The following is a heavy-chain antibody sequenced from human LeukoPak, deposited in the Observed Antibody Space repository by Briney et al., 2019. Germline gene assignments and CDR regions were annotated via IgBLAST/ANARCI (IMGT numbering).Heavy chain of an antibody. V-gene: IGHV3-7*01. CDR1: GFTFSNYW. J-gene: IGHJ6*03. CDR2: IKDDGSGK. Sequence: GGSLRLSCAASGFTFSNYWMSWVRQAPGKGLEWVANIKDDGSGKYYVDSLKGRFTISRDNAKNSLYLQMNSLRAEDTAVYYCAREGVVVVAATLNYYMDVWGKGTTVTVSS. D-gene: IGHD2-15*01. CDR3: AREGVVVVAATLNYYMDV.